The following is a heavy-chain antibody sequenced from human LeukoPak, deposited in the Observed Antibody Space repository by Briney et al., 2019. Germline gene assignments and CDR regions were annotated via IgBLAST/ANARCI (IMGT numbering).Heavy chain of an antibody. CDR2: IKSDGSST. Sequence: GGSLRLSCAASGFTFSSYWMHWVRQAPGKGLVWVSRIKSDGSSTNYADSVKGRFTISRDNAKNTLYLQMNSLRAEDTTVYYCASTMVRGVPWGQGTLVTVSS. CDR3: ASTMVRGVP. CDR1: GFTFSSYW. J-gene: IGHJ5*02. V-gene: IGHV3-74*01. D-gene: IGHD3-10*01.